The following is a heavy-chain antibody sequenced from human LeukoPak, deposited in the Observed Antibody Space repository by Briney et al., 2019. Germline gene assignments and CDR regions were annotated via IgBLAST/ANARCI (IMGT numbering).Heavy chain of an antibody. Sequence: GGSLRLSCATSGFTFATYARNWVRQAPGKGLEWVSGFSGSGGNTSYADSVKGRFTISRDSSKNTLYLQMDSPRADDTAVYYCAKDRCSRTNCYLFDFWGQGTMVTVSS. CDR2: FSGSGGNT. J-gene: IGHJ4*02. CDR3: AKDRCSRTNCYLFDF. D-gene: IGHD2-2*01. CDR1: GFTFATYA. V-gene: IGHV3-23*01.